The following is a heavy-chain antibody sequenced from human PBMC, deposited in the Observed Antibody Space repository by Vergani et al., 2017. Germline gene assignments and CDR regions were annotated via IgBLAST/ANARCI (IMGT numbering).Heavy chain of an antibody. V-gene: IGHV3-33*01. J-gene: IGHJ4*02. CDR1: GVTFSSYG. D-gene: IGHD5-12*01. CDR3: ARSYSGYGLYYFDY. Sequence: QVQLVESGGGVVQPGRSLRLSCAASGVTFSSYGMHWVRQAPGKGLEGVAVIWYDGSNKYYADSVKGRFTISRDNSKNTLYLQMNSLRAEDTAVYYCARSYSGYGLYYFDYWGQGTLVTVSS. CDR2: IWYDGSNK.